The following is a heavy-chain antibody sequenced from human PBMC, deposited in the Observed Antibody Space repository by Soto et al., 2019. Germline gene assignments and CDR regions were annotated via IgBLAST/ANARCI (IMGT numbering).Heavy chain of an antibody. J-gene: IGHJ5*02. Sequence: QVQLVQSGAEVKKPGASVKVSCKASGYTFTSYGISLVRQAPGQGLEWMGWISDYNGNTNYAQKLQGRVTMTTDTYTSTAYMELRSLRSDDTDVYYCARLTFSDHDTGWFDPWGQGTLVTVSS. V-gene: IGHV1-18*01. CDR2: ISDYNGNT. CDR3: ARLTFSDHDTGWFDP. D-gene: IGHD5-12*01. CDR1: GYTFTSYG.